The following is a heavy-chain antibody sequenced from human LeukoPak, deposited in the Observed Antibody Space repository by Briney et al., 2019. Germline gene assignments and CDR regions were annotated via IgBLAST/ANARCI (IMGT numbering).Heavy chain of an antibody. CDR1: GGSISRDNYC. J-gene: IGHJ4*02. CDR3: VRSRMGDGYNFAY. CDR2: FCYGGSS. Sequence: PSETLSLTCTVSGGSISRDNYCWGWLRPPPAKGPAWIGSFCYGGSSYNNPSLKSRVTISVDTSKNQLSLKLSSVTAADTAVYYCVRSRMGDGYNFAYWGQGILVTVSS. D-gene: IGHD5-24*01. V-gene: IGHV4-39*01.